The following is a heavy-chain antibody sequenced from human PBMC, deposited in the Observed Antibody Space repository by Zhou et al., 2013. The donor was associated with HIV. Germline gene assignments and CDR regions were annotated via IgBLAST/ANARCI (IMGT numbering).Heavy chain of an antibody. CDR1: SSYD. CDR3: ARVGIGRYCSGTSCYLDY. Sequence: QVQLVQSGAEVKKPGASVKVSFSSYDISWVRQAPGQGLEWMGWISGYNGNTHYEQDFQDRVTMTTDTSTSTAYMELRSLRSDDTAVFYCARVGIGRYCSGTSCYLDYWGQGTLVTVSS. CDR2: ISGYNGNT. V-gene: IGHV1-18*01. J-gene: IGHJ4*02. D-gene: IGHD2-2*01.